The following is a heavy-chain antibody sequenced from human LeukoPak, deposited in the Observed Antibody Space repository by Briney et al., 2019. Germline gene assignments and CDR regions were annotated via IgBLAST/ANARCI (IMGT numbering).Heavy chain of an antibody. Sequence: ASVKVSCKTSGYSFTSYSVTWVRQAPGQGLECRGWIGGYTGHTNNAQTSQGRVTMTTDTSTSTAYMELRSLTSDDTAVYYCARDGSCSGGSCAMDGWFDPWGQGTLVTVSS. D-gene: IGHD2-15*01. V-gene: IGHV1-18*01. CDR3: ARDGSCSGGSCAMDGWFDP. CDR1: GYSFTSYS. J-gene: IGHJ5*02. CDR2: IGGYTGHT.